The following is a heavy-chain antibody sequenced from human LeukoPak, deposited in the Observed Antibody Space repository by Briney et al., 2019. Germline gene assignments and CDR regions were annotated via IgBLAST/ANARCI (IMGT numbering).Heavy chain of an antibody. CDR1: GFTFSSYS. CDR3: ARAAHTIFGEPNEFDD. CDR2: ISSSSSYI. J-gene: IGHJ4*02. V-gene: IGHV3-21*01. D-gene: IGHD3-3*01. Sequence: PGGSLRLSCAASGFTFSSYSMNWVRQAPGKGLEWVSSISSSSSYIYYADSVKGRFTISRDNAKNSLYLQMNSLRAEDTAVYYCARAAHTIFGEPNEFDDWGQGTLVTVSS.